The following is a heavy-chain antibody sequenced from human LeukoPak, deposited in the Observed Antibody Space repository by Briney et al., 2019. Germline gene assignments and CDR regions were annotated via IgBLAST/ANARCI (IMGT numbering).Heavy chain of an antibody. CDR2: IYTSGST. V-gene: IGHV4-61*02. Sequence: KPSQTLSLTCTVSGGSISSGSYYWSWIRQPAGKGLEWIGRIYTSGSTNYNPSLKSRVTISVDTSKNQFSLKLSSVTAADTAVYYCARDQRQQLAPLPYNWFDPWGQGTLVTVSS. CDR3: ARDQRQQLAPLPYNWFDP. D-gene: IGHD6-13*01. J-gene: IGHJ5*02. CDR1: GGSISSGSYY.